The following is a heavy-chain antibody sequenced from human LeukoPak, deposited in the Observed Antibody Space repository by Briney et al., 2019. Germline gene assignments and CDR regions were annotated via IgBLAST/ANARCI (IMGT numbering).Heavy chain of an antibody. CDR2: IYTSGST. CDR1: GGSISSYY. V-gene: IGHV4-4*07. CDR3: ARDRTLYGGKDYYYYGMDV. D-gene: IGHD4/OR15-4a*01. J-gene: IGHJ6*02. Sequence: SETLSLTCTVSGGSISSYYWSWIRQPAGKGLEWIGRIYTSGSTNYNPSLKSRVTMSVDTSKNQFSLKLSSVTAADTAVYYCARDRTLYGGKDYYYYGMDVWGQGSTVTVSS.